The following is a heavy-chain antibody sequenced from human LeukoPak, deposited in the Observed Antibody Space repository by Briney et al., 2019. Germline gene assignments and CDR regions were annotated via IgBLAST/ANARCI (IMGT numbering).Heavy chain of an antibody. CDR2: ISYDGSNK. Sequence: PGRSLRLSCAASGFTFSSYAMHWVRQAPGKGLEWVAVISYDGSNKYYADSVKGRFTISRDNSKNTLYLQMNSLRAEDTAVYYCARDFSWLAPRGLVDYWGQGTLVTVSS. CDR3: ARDFSWLAPRGLVDY. D-gene: IGHD6-19*01. CDR1: GFTFSSYA. V-gene: IGHV3-30-3*01. J-gene: IGHJ4*02.